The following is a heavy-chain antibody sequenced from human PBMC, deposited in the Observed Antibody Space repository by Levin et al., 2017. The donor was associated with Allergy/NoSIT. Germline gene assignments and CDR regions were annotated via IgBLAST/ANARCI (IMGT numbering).Heavy chain of an antibody. CDR1: GGSISSSSYY. V-gene: IGHV4-39*07. CDR3: ARLLGGWYPLLDY. J-gene: IGHJ4*02. D-gene: IGHD6-19*01. CDR2: IYYSGST. Sequence: TSETLSLTCTVSGGSISSSSYYWGWIRQPPGKGLEWIGSIYYSGSTYYNPSLKSRVTISVDTSKNQFSLKLSSVTAADTAVYYCARLLGGWYPLLDYWGQGTLVTVSS.